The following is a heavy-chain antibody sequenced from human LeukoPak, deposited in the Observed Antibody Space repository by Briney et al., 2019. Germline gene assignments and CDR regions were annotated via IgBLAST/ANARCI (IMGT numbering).Heavy chain of an antibody. CDR3: AKDLSKQHLVGRGGGGHYYYMDV. D-gene: IGHD6-13*01. J-gene: IGHJ6*03. V-gene: IGHV3-48*03. CDR2: ISSIGSTI. CDR1: GFTFSSYE. Sequence: LAGGSLRLSCAAYGFTFSSYEMNWVRHAPGKGLEWVSYISSIGSTIYYADYVKGRFTISRDNATNSLYLQMNSLRAEDTAVYYCAKDLSKQHLVGRGGGGHYYYMDVWGKGTTVTISS.